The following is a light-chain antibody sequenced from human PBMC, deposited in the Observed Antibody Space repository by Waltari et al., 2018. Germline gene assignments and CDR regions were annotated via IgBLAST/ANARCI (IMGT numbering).Light chain of an antibody. J-gene: IGLJ3*02. CDR2: EVS. Sequence: QSALTQPPSASGSPGQSVTISCTGPSSDLGDYNFVSWYQQHPGKAPKVLIYEVSKRPSGVPDRFSGSKSGNTASLTVSGLQAAAEADYYCSSHAGSWVFGGGTKLTVL. CDR3: SSHAGSWV. V-gene: IGLV2-8*01. CDR1: SSDLGDYNF.